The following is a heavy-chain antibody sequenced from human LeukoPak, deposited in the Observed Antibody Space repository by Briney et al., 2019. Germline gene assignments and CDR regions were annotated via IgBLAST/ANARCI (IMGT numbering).Heavy chain of an antibody. Sequence: GASVKVSCKATGYTFTNYGVSWVRQAPGQGLEWMGWISTYNGNTNYAQKFQGRVTMTTETSTSTSYMEVRRLRFDDTALYYCARERGRLTMVRGGYDAFDIWGQGTMVTVSS. D-gene: IGHD3-10*01. CDR2: ISTYNGNT. CDR1: GYTFTNYG. J-gene: IGHJ3*02. CDR3: ARERGRLTMVRGGYDAFDI. V-gene: IGHV1-18*01.